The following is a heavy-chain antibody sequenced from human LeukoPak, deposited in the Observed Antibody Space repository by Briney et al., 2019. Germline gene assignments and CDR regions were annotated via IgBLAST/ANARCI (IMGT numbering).Heavy chain of an antibody. V-gene: IGHV3-64*02. Sequence: GGSLRLSCAASGFTFSIYPMHWVRQAPGKGLEYVSAIDINGGATFYADSVKGRFTISRDNSKNTLFLQMGSLRAEDMAVYYCARVLDGYDYWGQGTLVTVSS. CDR3: ARVLDGYDY. CDR2: IDINGGAT. D-gene: IGHD5-24*01. CDR1: GFTFSIYP. J-gene: IGHJ4*02.